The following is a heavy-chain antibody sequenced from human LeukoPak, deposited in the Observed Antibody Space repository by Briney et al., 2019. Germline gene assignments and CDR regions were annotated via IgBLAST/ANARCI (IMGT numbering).Heavy chain of an antibody. CDR3: ARDSPYSGNCGPIDD. J-gene: IGHJ4*02. D-gene: IGHD1-26*01. CDR1: GFTFNSYA. V-gene: IGHV3-30*04. Sequence: QPGGSLRLSCAVSGFTFNSYAIHGVRQAPAKGLEWVEVISYYGSKKFYAPSLKGRFTISRDNSKNTLYLHLNTLRPEDTAVYYCARDSPYSGNCGPIDDWGGGTLVTVSS. CDR2: ISYYGSKK.